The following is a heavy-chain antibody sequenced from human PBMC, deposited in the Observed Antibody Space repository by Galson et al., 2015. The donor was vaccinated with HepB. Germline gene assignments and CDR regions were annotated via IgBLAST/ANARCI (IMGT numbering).Heavy chain of an antibody. D-gene: IGHD6-13*01. CDR3: ARDRYLGAAAGPFDY. V-gene: IGHV1-69*04. Sequence: SVKVSCKASGGTFSSYTISWVRQAPGQGLEWMGRIIPILGIANYAQKFQGRVTITADKSTSTAYMELSSLRSEDTAVYYCARDRYLGAAAGPFDYWGQGTLVTVSS. CDR1: GGTFSSYT. CDR2: IIPILGIA. J-gene: IGHJ4*02.